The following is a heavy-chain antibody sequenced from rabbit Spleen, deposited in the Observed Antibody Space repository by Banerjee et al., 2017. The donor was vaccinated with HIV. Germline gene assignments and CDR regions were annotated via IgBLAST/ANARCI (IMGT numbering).Heavy chain of an antibody. J-gene: IGHJ2*01. D-gene: IGHD6-1*01. Sequence: QEQLVESGGGLVKPQGSLTLTCTASGFSFSVGYDMCWVRQAPGKGLEWIGCIDDDSSGTTYYASWAKGRFTISKTSSTTVTLQMTSLTAADTATYFCARGSATKDASDLWGPGTLVTVS. CDR2: IDDDSSGTT. CDR1: GFSFSVGYD. V-gene: IGHV1S45*01. CDR3: ARGSATKDASDL.